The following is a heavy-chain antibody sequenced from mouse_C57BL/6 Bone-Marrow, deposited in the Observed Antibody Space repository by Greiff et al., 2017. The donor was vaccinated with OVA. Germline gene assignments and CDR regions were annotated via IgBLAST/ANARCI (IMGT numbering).Heavy chain of an antibody. CDR3: ARGDTTVVAHYYAMDY. CDR1: GYTFTDYY. CDR2: INPNNGGT. D-gene: IGHD1-1*01. Sequence: EVKLQESGPELVKPGASVKISCKASGYTFTDYYMNWVKQSHGKSLEWIGDINPNNGGTSYNQKFKGKATLTVDKSSSTAYMELRSLTSEYSAVYYCARGDTTVVAHYYAMDYWGQGTSVTVSS. J-gene: IGHJ4*01. V-gene: IGHV1-26*01.